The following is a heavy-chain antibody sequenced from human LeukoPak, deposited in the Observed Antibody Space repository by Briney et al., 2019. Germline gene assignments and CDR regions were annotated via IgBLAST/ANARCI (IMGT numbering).Heavy chain of an antibody. J-gene: IGHJ6*02. Sequence: GGSLRLSCAASGFTVSSNYMSWVRQAPGKGLEWVSVIVGSGARKYYADSVKGRFTISRDNSKNTVYLEMNSLRVEDTALYYCARKYDLLTGAPDYGMDVWGQGTTVTVSS. CDR2: IVGSGARK. V-gene: IGHV3-53*05. CDR1: GFTVSSNY. CDR3: ARKYDLLTGAPDYGMDV. D-gene: IGHD3-9*01.